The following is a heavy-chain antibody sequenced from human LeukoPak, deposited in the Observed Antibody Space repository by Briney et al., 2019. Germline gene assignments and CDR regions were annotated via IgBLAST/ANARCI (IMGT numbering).Heavy chain of an antibody. J-gene: IGHJ4*02. CDR2: IRYDGSNK. CDR3: AKDLSWATPIDY. CDR1: GFTFSSYG. D-gene: IGHD6-13*01. Sequence: PGGSLRLSCAASGFTFSSYGMHWVRQAPGKGLEWVAFIRYDGSNKYYADSVKGRFTISRDNSKNTLYLQMNSLRAEDTAVYYCAKDLSWATPIDYWGQGTLVTVSS. V-gene: IGHV3-30*02.